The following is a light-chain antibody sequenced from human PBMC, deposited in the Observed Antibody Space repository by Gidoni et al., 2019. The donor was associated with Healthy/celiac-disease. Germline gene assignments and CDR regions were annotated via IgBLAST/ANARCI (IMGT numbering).Light chain of an antibody. V-gene: IGKV1-9*01. Sequence: IQLTQSPSFLSASVGDRVTITCRASQGISSYLAWYQQKPGKAPKLLIYAASTLQRGVPSRFSGSGSGTEFTLTISSLQPEDFATYFCQQLNSYPRTFGQGTKLEIK. J-gene: IGKJ2*01. CDR1: QGISSY. CDR2: AAS. CDR3: QQLNSYPRT.